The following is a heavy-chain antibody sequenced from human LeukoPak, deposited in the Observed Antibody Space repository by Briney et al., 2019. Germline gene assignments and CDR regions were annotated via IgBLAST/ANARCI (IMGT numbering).Heavy chain of an antibody. CDR1: GFPFDEHA. V-gene: IGHV3-9*01. CDR3: TTEDYGGNSVSFY. CDR2: ISYSSETI. D-gene: IGHD4-23*01. J-gene: IGHJ4*02. Sequence: GRSLRLSCAASGFPFDEHAMHWVRQAPGKGLEWVSGISYSSETIGYVDSVKGRFTISRDNVRKSLYLQMNSLKTEDTAVYYCTTEDYGGNSVSFYWGQGTLVTVSS.